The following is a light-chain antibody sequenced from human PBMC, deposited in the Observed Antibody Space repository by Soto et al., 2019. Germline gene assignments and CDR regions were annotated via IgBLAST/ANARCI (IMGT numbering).Light chain of an antibody. J-gene: IGKJ5*01. CDR1: QSVTTW. CDR3: QQYSTYPIT. CDR2: KAS. Sequence: DIQMTKSPSTLSASVGYRVTITCRASQSVTTWLAWYQQKPWKAPKLLIYKASNLESGLPSRFTGSGSGTEFTLTISSLQSDDFATYYCQQYSTYPITFGQGTRLEIK. V-gene: IGKV1-5*03.